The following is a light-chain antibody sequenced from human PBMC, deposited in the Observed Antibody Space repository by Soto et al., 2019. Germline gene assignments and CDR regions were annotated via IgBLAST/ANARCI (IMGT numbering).Light chain of an antibody. J-gene: IGLJ2*01. V-gene: IGLV2-23*02. CDR1: SGDVGSYNF. CDR3: CSYTGSSSWI. Sequence: QSSLTQPASVSGSPGQSITISCTGTSGDVGSYNFVSWYQQHPGKAPKLMIYEVSQRPSGVSNRFSGSKSGNTASLTISGLQAEDEADYYCCSYTGSSSWIFGGGTKVTVL. CDR2: EVS.